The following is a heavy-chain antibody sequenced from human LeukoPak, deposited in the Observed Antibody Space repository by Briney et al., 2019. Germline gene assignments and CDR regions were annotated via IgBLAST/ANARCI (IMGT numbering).Heavy chain of an antibody. CDR2: MNPNSGNT. J-gene: IGHJ6*03. Sequence: ASVKVSCKASGYTFTSYDINWGRQATGQGLEWMGCMNPNSGNTGYSQKFHGRVTMTRNTSISTAYMELSRLRSDDTAVYYCARGYGSGSYYTSNYYMDVWGKGTTVTVSS. V-gene: IGHV1-8*01. D-gene: IGHD3-10*01. CDR3: ARGYGSGSYYTSNYYMDV. CDR1: GYTFTSYD.